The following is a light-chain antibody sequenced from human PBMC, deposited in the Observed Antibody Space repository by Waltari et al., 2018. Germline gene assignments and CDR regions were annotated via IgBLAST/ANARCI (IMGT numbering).Light chain of an antibody. Sequence: EIVLTQTPLSSPVTLGQPASISCRSSPSLVHRDGNTYLHWVQQRPGQPQRLRISKLFCRWPGVADRFSGSGTATDFTLKSSRVEAGEVGIDYCLQSTQFPPVTFGPGTRLEIK. V-gene: IGKV2-24*01. CDR2: KLF. CDR1: PSLVHRDGNTY. J-gene: IGKJ5*01. CDR3: LQSTQFPPVT.